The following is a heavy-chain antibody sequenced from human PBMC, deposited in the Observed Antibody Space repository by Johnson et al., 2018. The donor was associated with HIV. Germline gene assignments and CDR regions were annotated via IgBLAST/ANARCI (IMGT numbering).Heavy chain of an antibody. D-gene: IGHD3-10*01. Sequence: QVQLVESGGGLVKPGGSLRLSCAAPGLTFSDYYMTWIRQAPGKGLEWVSYISSSGSTMYYADSVKGRFTISRDNSKNTLYLQMDSLRAEDTAVYYCAKDRGLWFGDDAFDIWGQGTMVTVSS. CDR1: GLTFSDYY. V-gene: IGHV3-11*04. J-gene: IGHJ3*02. CDR3: AKDRGLWFGDDAFDI. CDR2: ISSSGSTM.